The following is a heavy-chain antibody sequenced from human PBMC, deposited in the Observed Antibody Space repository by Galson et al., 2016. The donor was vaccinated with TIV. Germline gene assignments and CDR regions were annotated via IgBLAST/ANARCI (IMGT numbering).Heavy chain of an antibody. V-gene: IGHV1-46*03. CDR1: GYTLTDYY. Sequence: SVKVSCKASGYTLTDYYIHWVRQAPGQGLEWMGIITPGGGGTSYAQRFKGRVTTTRDKSTSTVYMDLSGLTSEETAVYYCAKDTRSGSSSSWPPFDSWGQGTRVTVSS. CDR3: AKDTRSGSSSSWPPFDS. J-gene: IGHJ4*02. D-gene: IGHD6-13*01. CDR2: ITPGGGGT.